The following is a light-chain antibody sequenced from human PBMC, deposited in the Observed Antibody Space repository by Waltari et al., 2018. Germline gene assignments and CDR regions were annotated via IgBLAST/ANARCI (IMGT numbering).Light chain of an antibody. Sequence: DIVMTQSPDSLAVSLGERATINCKSSQSILYSSNNKTYLAWYQQRNGQPPKLLIYWASTRESGVPDRFSGSGSGTDFTLTISSLQAEDVAVYFCQQYYNTAPVTFGQGTKVEIK. V-gene: IGKV4-1*01. CDR3: QQYYNTAPVT. J-gene: IGKJ1*01. CDR2: WAS. CDR1: QSILYSSNNKTY.